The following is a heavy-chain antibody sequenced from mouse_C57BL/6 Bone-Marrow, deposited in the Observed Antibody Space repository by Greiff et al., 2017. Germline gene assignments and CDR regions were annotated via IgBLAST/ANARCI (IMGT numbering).Heavy chain of an antibody. Sequence: EVKVVESGGGLVKPGGSLKLSCAASGFTFSDYGMHWVRQAPEKGLEWVAYISSGSSTIYYADTVKGRLTISRENAKNTLFLQMTSLRSDDTAMYYCARGNFDYWGQGTTLTVSS. CDR3: ARGNFDY. J-gene: IGHJ2*01. CDR1: GFTFSDYG. CDR2: ISSGSSTI. V-gene: IGHV5-17*01.